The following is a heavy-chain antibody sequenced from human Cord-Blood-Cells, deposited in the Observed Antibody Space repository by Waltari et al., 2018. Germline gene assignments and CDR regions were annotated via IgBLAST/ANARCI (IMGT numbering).Heavy chain of an antibody. V-gene: IGHV1-24*01. Sequence: QVQLVQSGAEVKKPGASVKVSCKVSGYTLTDLSMHWVRQAPGKGLEWMGGFEPEDGETIYAQKFQGRVTMTEDTSTDTAYMELSSLRSEDTAVYYCATSAARSYYVDYWGQGTLVTVSS. CDR3: ATSAARSYYVDY. CDR1: GYTLTDLS. CDR2: FEPEDGET. J-gene: IGHJ4*02. D-gene: IGHD6-6*01.